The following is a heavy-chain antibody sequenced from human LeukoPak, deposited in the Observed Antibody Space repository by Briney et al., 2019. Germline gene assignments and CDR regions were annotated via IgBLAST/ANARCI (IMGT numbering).Heavy chain of an antibody. CDR3: ARERYYYDSSGYYYVLDY. V-gene: IGHV4-4*07. Sequence: SETLSLTCTVSGGSISSYYWSWIRQPAGKGLEWIGRIYTSGSTNYNPSLKSRVTMSVDTSKNQFSLKLSSVTAADTDVYYCARERYYYDSSGYYYVLDYWGQGTLVTVSS. CDR1: GGSISSYY. J-gene: IGHJ4*02. D-gene: IGHD3-22*01. CDR2: IYTSGST.